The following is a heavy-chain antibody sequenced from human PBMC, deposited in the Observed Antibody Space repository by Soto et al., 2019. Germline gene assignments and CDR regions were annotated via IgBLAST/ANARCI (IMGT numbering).Heavy chain of an antibody. D-gene: IGHD6-13*01. J-gene: IGHJ6*02. V-gene: IGHV3-13*04. CDR2: IGIAYNR. Sequence: PGGSXGLSCAASGFTFIIYDRHGVRQGTGQGLEWVSTIGIAYNRYYLSSVKGRFTISRDDAENSLYLQMNSLKAGDTAVYYCARGGIDTGYGMDVWGQGTTVTVSS. CDR1: GFTFIIYD. CDR3: ARGGIDTGYGMDV.